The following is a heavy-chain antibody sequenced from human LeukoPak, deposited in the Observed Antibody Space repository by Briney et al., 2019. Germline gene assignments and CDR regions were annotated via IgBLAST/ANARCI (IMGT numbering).Heavy chain of an antibody. Sequence: PGGTLRLSCAASGFTFSSYGMSWVRQAPGKGLEWVSAISGSGGSTYYADSVKGRFTISRDNSKNTLYLQMNSLRAEDTAVYYCAKDEAAAGIGAFDPWGQGTLVTVSS. CDR2: ISGSGGST. J-gene: IGHJ5*02. V-gene: IGHV3-23*01. CDR3: AKDEAAAGIGAFDP. D-gene: IGHD6-13*01. CDR1: GFTFSSYG.